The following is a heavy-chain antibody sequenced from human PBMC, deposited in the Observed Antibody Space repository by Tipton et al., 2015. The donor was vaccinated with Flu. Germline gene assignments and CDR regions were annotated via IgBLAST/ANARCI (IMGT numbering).Heavy chain of an antibody. Sequence: TLSLTCAVYGGSFSGYYWGWIRQPPGKGLEWIGSIYYSGSTFYNPSLKSRVTISVDTAKNQLSLKLTSVTAADTAVYYCASRYCTSSRCYRGGAFDFWGQGTMVTVSS. D-gene: IGHD2-2*01. J-gene: IGHJ3*01. CDR1: GGSFSGYY. V-gene: IGHV4-39*01. CDR3: ASRYCTSSRCYRGGAFDF. CDR2: IYYSGST.